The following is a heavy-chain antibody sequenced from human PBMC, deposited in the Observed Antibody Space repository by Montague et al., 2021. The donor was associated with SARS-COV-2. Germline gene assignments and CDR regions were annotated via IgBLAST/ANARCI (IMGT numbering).Heavy chain of an antibody. CDR2: TYYRSKWYN. J-gene: IGHJ6*02. Sequence: CAISGDSVSSNSAAWNWIRQSPSRGLEWLGRTYYRSKWYNDYAVSVKSRITINPDTSKNQFSLQLNSVTPEDTAVYYCARDTRIQLWFDRDYYYGMDDWGQGTTVTVSS. CDR3: ARDTRIQLWFDRDYYYGMDD. CDR1: GDSVSSNSAA. V-gene: IGHV6-1*01. D-gene: IGHD5-18*01.